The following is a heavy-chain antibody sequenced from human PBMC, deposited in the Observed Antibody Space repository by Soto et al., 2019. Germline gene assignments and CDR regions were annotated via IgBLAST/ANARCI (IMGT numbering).Heavy chain of an antibody. CDR3: ARVPRGGFYGMDV. CDR1: GGTFSSYA. Sequence: GASVKVSCKASGGTFSSYAISWVRQAPGQGLEWMGGIIPIFGTANYAQKFQGRVTITADESTSTAYMELSSLRSEDTAVYYCARVPRGGFYGMDVWGQGTTVTVSS. V-gene: IGHV1-69*13. CDR2: IIPIFGTA. J-gene: IGHJ6*02. D-gene: IGHD3-16*01.